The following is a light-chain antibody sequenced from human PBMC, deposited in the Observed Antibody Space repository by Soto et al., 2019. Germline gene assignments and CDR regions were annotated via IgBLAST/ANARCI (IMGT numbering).Light chain of an antibody. J-gene: IGKJ1*01. Sequence: DIQMTQSPSPLSVSVGDRVTITCRASQDIDISLAWFQQRPGKAPKVLIYAASGLVTGVPPTFSGSGSGTEFTLTISSVQPDDVATYFCQHYDTFSWTFGQGTKVDIK. V-gene: IGKV1-5*01. CDR1: QDIDIS. CDR3: QHYDTFSWT. CDR2: AAS.